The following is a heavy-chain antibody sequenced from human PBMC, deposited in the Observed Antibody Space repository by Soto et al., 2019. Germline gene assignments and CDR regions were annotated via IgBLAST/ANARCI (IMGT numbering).Heavy chain of an antibody. Sequence: EVQLLESGGGLVQPGGSLRLSCAASGFTFSSYAMSWVRQAPGKGLEWVSAISGSGGSTYYADSVKGRFTISRDNSKNTLYLQMNSLRAEDTAVYYCAKDEPVLRFLEWLLYPGVFDYWGQGTLVTVSS. J-gene: IGHJ4*02. CDR2: ISGSGGST. V-gene: IGHV3-23*01. D-gene: IGHD3-3*01. CDR3: AKDEPVLRFLEWLLYPGVFDY. CDR1: GFTFSSYA.